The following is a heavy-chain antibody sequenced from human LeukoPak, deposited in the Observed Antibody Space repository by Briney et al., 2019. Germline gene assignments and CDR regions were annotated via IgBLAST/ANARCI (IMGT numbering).Heavy chain of an antibody. CDR1: GFTFSSYG. CDR2: ISYDGSNE. V-gene: IGHV3-30*03. D-gene: IGHD6-13*01. CDR3: ASRLTSGQQLPSFH. Sequence: GRSLRLSCAASGFTFSSYGMHWVRQAPGKGLEWVAIISYDGSNEYYEDSVKGRFTISRDNSKNTLYLQMNSLRAQDTAAYYCASRLTSGQQLPSFHWGQGTLVTVSS. J-gene: IGHJ4*02.